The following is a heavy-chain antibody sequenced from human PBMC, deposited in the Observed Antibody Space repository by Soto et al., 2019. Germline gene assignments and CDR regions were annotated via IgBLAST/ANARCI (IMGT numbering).Heavy chain of an antibody. D-gene: IGHD6-19*01. V-gene: IGHV1-46*03. J-gene: IGHJ5*02. Sequence: VASVKVSCKASGYTFTSYYMHWVRQAPGQGLEWMGIINPSGGSTSYAQKFQGRVTMTRDTSTSTVYMELSSLRSEDTAVYYCARDPSGIAVAGWFDPWGQGTLVTVSS. CDR2: INPSGGST. CDR3: ARDPSGIAVAGWFDP. CDR1: GYTFTSYY.